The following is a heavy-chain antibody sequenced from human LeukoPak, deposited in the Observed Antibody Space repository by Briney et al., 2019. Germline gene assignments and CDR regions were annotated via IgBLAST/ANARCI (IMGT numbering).Heavy chain of an antibody. CDR2: IAGSSGYI. J-gene: IGHJ4*01. CDR1: GFTFSSHT. D-gene: IGHD2-21*02. Sequence: GGSLRLSCAASGFTFSSHTMNWVRQAPGKGLEWVSSIAGSSGYISYADSVKGRFTISRDNAKKSLYLQMTSLTAEDTAVYYCARDRRAYCGGDCYLGFDYWGRGTLVTVSS. V-gene: IGHV3-21*01. CDR3: ARDRRAYCGGDCYLGFDY.